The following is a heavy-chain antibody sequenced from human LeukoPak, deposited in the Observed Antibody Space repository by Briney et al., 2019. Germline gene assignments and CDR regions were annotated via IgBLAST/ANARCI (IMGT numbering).Heavy chain of an antibody. CDR3: AKAPYSGSYSMDY. D-gene: IGHD1-26*01. J-gene: IGHJ4*02. CDR2: ISWNSGSI. V-gene: IGHV3-9*01. Sequence: GGSLRLSCAASGFTFDDYAMHWVRQAPGKGLEWVSGISWNSGSIGYADSVKGRFTISRDNSKNTLYLQMNSLRAEDTAVYYCAKAPYSGSYSMDYWGQETLVTVSS. CDR1: GFTFDDYA.